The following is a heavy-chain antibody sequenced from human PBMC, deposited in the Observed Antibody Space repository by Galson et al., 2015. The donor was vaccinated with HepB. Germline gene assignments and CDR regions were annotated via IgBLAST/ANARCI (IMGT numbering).Heavy chain of an antibody. V-gene: IGHV1-3*01. Sequence: SVKVSCKASGYTFTTYGMHWVRQAPGQSLEWMGWIIAANGDTGYSQKFQDRLTITRDTSATTVYMELSSLRSEDTAVYYCAREKDDWNDYWFDPWGQGTLVTVSS. J-gene: IGHJ5*02. D-gene: IGHD1-1*01. CDR3: AREKDDWNDYWFDP. CDR2: IIAANGDT. CDR1: GYTFTTYG.